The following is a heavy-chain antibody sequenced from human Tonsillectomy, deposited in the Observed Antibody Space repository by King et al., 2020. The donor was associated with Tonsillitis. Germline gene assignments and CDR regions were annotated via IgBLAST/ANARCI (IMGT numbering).Heavy chain of an antibody. CDR1: GGSISSGGYY. CDR3: AGGLGRAGGYAYYFDD. V-gene: IGHV4-30-2*01. J-gene: IGHJ4*02. Sequence: QLQESGSGLVKPSQTLSLTCAVSGGSISSGGYYWSWIRQPPGQGLEWIGYIYHSGSTYYNPSLKSRVTISVDRSKNLFSLKLSSVTAADTAVYYCAGGLGRAGGYAYYFDDWGQGALVTVSS. CDR2: IYHSGST. D-gene: IGHD3-22*01.